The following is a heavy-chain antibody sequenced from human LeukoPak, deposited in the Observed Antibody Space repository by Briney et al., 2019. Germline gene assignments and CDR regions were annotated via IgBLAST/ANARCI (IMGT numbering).Heavy chain of an antibody. V-gene: IGHV3-23*01. CDR1: GFTFNTYA. J-gene: IGHJ4*02. CDR2: ISGGGDDT. Sequence: GGSLRLSCAASGFTFNTYAMSWVRQAPGKGLEWVSTISGGGDDTYYADSVKGRFTISRDNSKNTLYLQMNSLSAEDTAIYYCTRVGYIDEGIDYWGQGTLVTVSS. D-gene: IGHD5-24*01. CDR3: TRVGYIDEGIDY.